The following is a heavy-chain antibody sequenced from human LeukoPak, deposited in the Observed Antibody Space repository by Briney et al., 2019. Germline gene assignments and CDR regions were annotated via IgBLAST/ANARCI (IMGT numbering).Heavy chain of an antibody. V-gene: IGHV1-24*01. J-gene: IGHJ6*03. Sequence: ASVKVSCKVSGYTLTELSMHWVRQDPGKGLEWMGGFDPEDAETIYAQKFQGRVTMTEDTSTDTAYMELSSLRSEDTAVYYRATGIPKPANCSSTSCYKSHYYYMDVWGKGTTVTVSS. CDR3: ATGIPKPANCSSTSCYKSHYYYMDV. CDR2: FDPEDAET. D-gene: IGHD2-2*02. CDR1: GYTLTELS.